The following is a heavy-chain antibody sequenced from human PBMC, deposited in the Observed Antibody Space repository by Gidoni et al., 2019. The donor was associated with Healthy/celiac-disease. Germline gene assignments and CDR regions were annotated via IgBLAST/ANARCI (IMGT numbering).Heavy chain of an antibody. CDR2: IYYRGST. V-gene: IGHV4-59*01. CDR1: GRPISSYY. Sequence: QVQLQESRPGLVKPSETLSLICTVSGRPISSYYWTWIRQPPGKGLEWIGYIYYRGSTNYNPSLKSRVTISVDTSKNQFSLKLSSVTAADTAVYYCARFSLVVVPAADMYYYYGMDVWGQGTTVTVSS. D-gene: IGHD2-2*01. CDR3: ARFSLVVVPAADMYYYYGMDV. J-gene: IGHJ6*02.